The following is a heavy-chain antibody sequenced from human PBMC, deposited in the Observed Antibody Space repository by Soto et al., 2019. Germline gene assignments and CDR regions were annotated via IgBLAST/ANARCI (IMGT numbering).Heavy chain of an antibody. J-gene: IGHJ6*02. V-gene: IGHV1-3*01. CDR1: GYTFTSYA. CDR2: INAGNGNT. CDR3: ARVRITMVRGQRSYYYYYYGMDV. Sequence: GASVKVSCKASGYTFTSYAMHWVRQAPGQRLEWMGWINAGNGNTKYSQKLQGRVTITRDTSASTAYMELSSLRSEDTAVYYCARVRITMVRGQRSYYYYYYGMDVWGQGTTVTVSS. D-gene: IGHD3-10*01.